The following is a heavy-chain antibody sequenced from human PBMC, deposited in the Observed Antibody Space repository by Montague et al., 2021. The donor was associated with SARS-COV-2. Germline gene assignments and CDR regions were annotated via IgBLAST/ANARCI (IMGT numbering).Heavy chain of an antibody. V-gene: IGHV4-34*01. D-gene: IGHD3-10*01. Sequence: SETLSLTCAVHGGSFSTYSWNWIRQPPGKGLEWIGEIHRGGSTNYNPSLKSRVTISADTSKNQFSLKLTSVAAADTAVYYCARLGDGVVPSPILGVGPYYSYYYMDVWGSGTTVTVSS. CDR2: IHRGGST. J-gene: IGHJ6*03. CDR1: GGSFSTYS. CDR3: ARLGDGVVPSPILGVGPYYSYYYMDV.